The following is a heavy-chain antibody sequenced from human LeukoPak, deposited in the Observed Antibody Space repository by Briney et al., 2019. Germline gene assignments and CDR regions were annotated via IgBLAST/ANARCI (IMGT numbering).Heavy chain of an antibody. CDR3: AREGRLKYYYDSSGYSNWFDP. Sequence: ASVKVSCKASGYTFTSYAMNWVRQAPGQGLEWMGWINTNTGNPTYAQGFTGRFVFSLDTSVSTAYLQISSLKAEDTAVYYCAREGRLKYYYDSSGYSNWFDPWGQGT. CDR1: GYTFTSYA. V-gene: IGHV7-4-1*02. CDR2: INTNTGNP. D-gene: IGHD3-22*01. J-gene: IGHJ5*02.